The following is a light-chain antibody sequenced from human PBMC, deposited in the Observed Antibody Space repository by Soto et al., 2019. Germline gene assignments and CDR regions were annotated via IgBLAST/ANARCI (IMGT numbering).Light chain of an antibody. CDR3: QQSFSTPYT. J-gene: IGKJ2*01. Sequence: DIQMTQSPSSLSASVGDRVTITCRASRSISNYLNWYQQKPGKAPKLLYAASSLQSGVPSRFSGSGSGTDFSLTISSLQPEDFATYYCQQSFSTPYTFGQGTKLEIK. CDR2: AAS. V-gene: IGKV1-39*01. CDR1: RSISNY.